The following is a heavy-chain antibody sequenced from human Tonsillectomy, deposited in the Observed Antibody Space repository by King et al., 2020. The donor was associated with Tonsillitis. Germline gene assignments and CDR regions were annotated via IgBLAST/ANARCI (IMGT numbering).Heavy chain of an antibody. CDR2: IYYSGDT. CDR3: ARPALLAAFGAFDV. D-gene: IGHD6-13*01. J-gene: IGHJ3*01. Sequence: VQLQESGPGLVKPSETLSLTCTVSGVSIRNSNYYWAWIRQPPGKGLEWIGSIYYSGDTYYNPSLKTRVTISVDTSKNQFSLKLTSVTAADTAVYYCARPALLAAFGAFDVWGLGTMVAVSS. V-gene: IGHV4-39*01. CDR1: GVSIRNSNYY.